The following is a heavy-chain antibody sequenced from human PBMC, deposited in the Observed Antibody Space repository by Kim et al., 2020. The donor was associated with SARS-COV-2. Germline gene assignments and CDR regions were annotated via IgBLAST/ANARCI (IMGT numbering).Heavy chain of an antibody. CDR2: INHSGSS. V-gene: IGHV4-39*01. J-gene: IGHJ4*02. Sequence: SETLSLTCTVSGGSVTTNNYYWGWIRQPPGKGLEWIGSINHSGSSYYNPSLKSRVIISVDTSKNQVSLKLSSVTAADTAVFYCVRLRGYNYGPIDNWGQG. CDR1: GGSVTTNNYY. D-gene: IGHD5-18*01. CDR3: VRLRGYNYGPIDN.